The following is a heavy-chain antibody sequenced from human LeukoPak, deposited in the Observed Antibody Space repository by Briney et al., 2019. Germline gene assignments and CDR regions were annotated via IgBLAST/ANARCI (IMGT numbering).Heavy chain of an antibody. V-gene: IGHV5-51*01. J-gene: IGHJ4*02. D-gene: IGHD3-9*01. Sequence: GGSLQISCKGSGDSFTSYWIAWVRQLPGKGLEWMGIIYPGDSDTRYSPSFQGQVTISADKSISTAYLQWSSLKASDNAMYYCARRDTGYYYFDYWGQGTLVTVSS. CDR2: IYPGDSDT. CDR1: GDSFTSYW. CDR3: ARRDTGYYYFDY.